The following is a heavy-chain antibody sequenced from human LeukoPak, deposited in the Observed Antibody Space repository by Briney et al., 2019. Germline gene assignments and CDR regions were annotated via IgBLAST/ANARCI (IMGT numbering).Heavy chain of an antibody. J-gene: IGHJ6*02. CDR3: ARKKLVDSALAETSYYYYYYAMDV. CDR1: GFTFSSYG. D-gene: IGHD5-18*01. V-gene: IGHV3-33*03. CDR2: IWYDGSNK. Sequence: GRSLRLSCAASGFTFSSYGMHWVRQAPGKGLGWVAVIWYDGSNKYYADSVRGRFSISRDNSKNMLVLQMNSLRVEDTAVYYCARKKLVDSALAETSYYYYYYAMDVWGQGTTVTVSS.